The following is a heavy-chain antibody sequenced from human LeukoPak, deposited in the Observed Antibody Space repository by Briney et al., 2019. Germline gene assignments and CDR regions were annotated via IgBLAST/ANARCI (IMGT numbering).Heavy chain of an antibody. D-gene: IGHD6-13*01. Sequence: PGRSLRLPCAASGFTFSSYSMNWVRQAPGKGLEWVSYISSSGTTIYYADSVKGRFTISRDNAKNSLYLQMNSLRDEDTAVYYCARVWGLAVAGGEIEYWGQGTLVTVSS. V-gene: IGHV3-48*02. J-gene: IGHJ4*02. CDR3: ARVWGLAVAGGEIEY. CDR2: ISSSGTTI. CDR1: GFTFSSYS.